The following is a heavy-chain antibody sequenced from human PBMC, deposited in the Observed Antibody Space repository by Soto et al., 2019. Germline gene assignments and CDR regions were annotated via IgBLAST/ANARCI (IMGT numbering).Heavy chain of an antibody. Sequence: SETLSLTCTVSGGSISSGGYYWSWIRQHPGKGLEWIGYIYYSGSTYYNPSLKSRVTISVDTSKNQFSLKLSSVTAADTAVYYCARGYSGYDVDYWGQGXLVTVYS. CDR1: GGSISSGGYY. CDR3: ARGYSGYDVDY. CDR2: IYYSGST. D-gene: IGHD5-12*01. J-gene: IGHJ4*02. V-gene: IGHV4-31*03.